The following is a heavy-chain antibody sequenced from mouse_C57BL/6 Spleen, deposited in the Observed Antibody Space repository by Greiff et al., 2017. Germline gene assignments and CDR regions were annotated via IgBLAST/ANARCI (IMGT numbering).Heavy chain of an antibody. CDR1: GYAFSSSW. J-gene: IGHJ1*03. Sequence: VQLQQSGPELVKPGASVKISCKASGYAFSSSWMNWVKQRPGKGLEWIGRIYTGDGDTNYNGKFKGKATLTADKSSSTAYMQLSSLTSEDSAVYFCARYGNYDWYFDVWGTGTTVTVSS. D-gene: IGHD2-1*01. CDR3: ARYGNYDWYFDV. CDR2: IYTGDGDT. V-gene: IGHV1-82*01.